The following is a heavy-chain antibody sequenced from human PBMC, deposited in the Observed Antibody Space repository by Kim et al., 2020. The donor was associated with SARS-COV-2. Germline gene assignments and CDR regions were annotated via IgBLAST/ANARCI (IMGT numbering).Heavy chain of an antibody. D-gene: IGHD2-2*01. CDR1: GGTFSSYA. V-gene: IGHV1-69*13. Sequence: SVKVSCKASGGTFSSYAISWVRQAPGQGLEWMGGIIPIFGTANYAQKFQGRVTITADESTSTAYMELSSLRSEDTAVYYCARDVSPLYDSSTSPVAFDIWGQGTMVTVSS. J-gene: IGHJ3*02. CDR2: IIPIFGTA. CDR3: ARDVSPLYDSSTSPVAFDI.